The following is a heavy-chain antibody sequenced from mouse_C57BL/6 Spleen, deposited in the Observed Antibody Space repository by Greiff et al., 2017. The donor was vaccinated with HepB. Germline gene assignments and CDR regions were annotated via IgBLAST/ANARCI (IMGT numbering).Heavy chain of an antibody. Sequence: VKLMESGPELVKPGASVKISCKASGYTFTDYYINWVKQRPGQGLEWIGWIFPGSGSTYYNEKFKGKATLTVDKSSSTAYMLLSSLTSEDSAVYFCSREGTTVRRNYAMDYWGQGTSVTVSS. V-gene: IGHV1-75*01. J-gene: IGHJ4*01. CDR3: SREGTTVRRNYAMDY. D-gene: IGHD1-1*01. CDR2: IFPGSGST. CDR1: GYTFTDYY.